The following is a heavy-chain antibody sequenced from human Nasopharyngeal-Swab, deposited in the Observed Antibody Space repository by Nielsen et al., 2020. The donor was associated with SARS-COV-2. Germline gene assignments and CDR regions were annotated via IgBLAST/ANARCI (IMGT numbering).Heavy chain of an antibody. Sequence: SGPTLVKPTQTPTLTCTFSGFSLSTSGVGVGWIRQPPGKALEWLALIYWDDDKRYSPSLKSRLTITKDTSKNQVVLTMTNMDPVDTATYYCAHNQHWGGYEQQWLVPADWFDPWGQGTLVTVSS. CDR1: GFSLSTSGVG. V-gene: IGHV2-5*02. J-gene: IGHJ5*02. D-gene: IGHD6-19*01. CDR3: AHNQHWGGYEQQWLVPADWFDP. CDR2: IYWDDDK.